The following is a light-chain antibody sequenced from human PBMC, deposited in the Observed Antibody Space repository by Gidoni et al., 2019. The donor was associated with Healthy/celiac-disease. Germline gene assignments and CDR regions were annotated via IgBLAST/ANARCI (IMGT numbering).Light chain of an antibody. Sequence: LVLPQSPGTLSLSPGQRATLSCRASQSVSSSYLAWYQQKPCQDPRLLIYGASSRAAGLPDRFSGSGSGTDFTLTISRLEPEDFAVYYCQQYGSSPLTFGGGTKVEIK. CDR3: QQYGSSPLT. CDR2: GAS. CDR1: QSVSSSY. J-gene: IGKJ4*01. V-gene: IGKV3-20*01.